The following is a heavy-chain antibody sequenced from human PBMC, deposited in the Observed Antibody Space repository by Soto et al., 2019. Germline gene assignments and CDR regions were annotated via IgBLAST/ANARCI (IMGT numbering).Heavy chain of an antibody. J-gene: IGHJ6*02. V-gene: IGHV4-59*01. CDR1: GGSISSYY. Sequence: SETLSLTCTVSGGSISSYYWSWIRQPPGKGLEWIGYIYYSGSTNYNPSLKSRVTISVDTSKNQFSLKLSSVTAADTAVYYCARSRNSSSWGYYYYYYGMDVWGQGTTVTVSS. D-gene: IGHD6-13*01. CDR3: ARSRNSSSWGYYYYYYGMDV. CDR2: IYYSGST.